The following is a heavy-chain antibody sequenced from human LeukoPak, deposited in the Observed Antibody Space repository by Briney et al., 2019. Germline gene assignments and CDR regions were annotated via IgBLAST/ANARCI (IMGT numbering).Heavy chain of an antibody. CDR1: GYTFTGYY. J-gene: IGHJ4*02. CDR2: INPNSGGT. D-gene: IGHD3-22*01. Sequence: ASVKVSCKASGYTFTGYYMHWVRQAPGQGLEWMGWINPNSGGTNYAQKFQGRVTMTRDTSISTAYMELSRLRSDDTAVYYCARGQWGYYDSSGSLGYWGQGTLVTVSS. V-gene: IGHV1-2*02. CDR3: ARGQWGYYDSSGSLGY.